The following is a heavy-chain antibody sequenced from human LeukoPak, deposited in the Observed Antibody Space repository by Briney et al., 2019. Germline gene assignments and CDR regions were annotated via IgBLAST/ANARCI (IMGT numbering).Heavy chain of an antibody. D-gene: IGHD1-26*01. CDR1: GFTFSSYS. CDR3: ARDSSVGAAYFDF. J-gene: IGHJ4*02. V-gene: IGHV3-30*02. Sequence: GGSLRLSCTASGFTFSSYSMNWVRQAPGKGLEWVAYIRYDGSDKYYVDSVEGRFTISRDNSKNTLSLQMNSLRPDDTAVYYCARDSSVGAAYFDFWGRGALVTVSS. CDR2: IRYDGSDK.